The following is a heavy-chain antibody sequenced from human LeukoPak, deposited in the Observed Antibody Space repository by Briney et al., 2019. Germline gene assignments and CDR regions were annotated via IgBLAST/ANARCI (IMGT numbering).Heavy chain of an antibody. J-gene: IGHJ4*02. V-gene: IGHV3-23*01. CDR1: GFTFSNYA. D-gene: IGHD2/OR15-2a*01. Sequence: GGSLRLSCAASGFTFSNYAISWVRQAPGKGLEWVSAISGSGGSTYYADSVKGRFTISRDNSKNTLYLQMTSLRAEDTAVYYCASGKRGLYFFLQADYWGQGTLVTVSS. CDR3: ASGKRGLYFFLQADY. CDR2: ISGSGGST.